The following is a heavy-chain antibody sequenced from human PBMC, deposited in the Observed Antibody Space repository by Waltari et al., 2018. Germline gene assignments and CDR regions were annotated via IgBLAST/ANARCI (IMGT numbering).Heavy chain of an antibody. Sequence: QVQLQESGPGLVKPSETLSLTCTVSGGSISSYYWSWIRQPPGKGLEWIGYIYYSGSTNYNPSLKSRVTISVDTSKNQFSLKLSSVTAADTAVYYCAREGRGGNWFDPWGQGTLVTVSS. D-gene: IGHD1-26*01. CDR3: AREGRGGNWFDP. CDR1: GGSISSYY. J-gene: IGHJ5*02. CDR2: IYYSGST. V-gene: IGHV4-59*01.